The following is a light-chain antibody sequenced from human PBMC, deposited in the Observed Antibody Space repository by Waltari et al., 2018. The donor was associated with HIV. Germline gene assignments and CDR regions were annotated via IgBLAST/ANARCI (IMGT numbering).Light chain of an antibody. J-gene: IGLJ2*01. V-gene: IGLV2-14*01. CDR3: SSFTTSNSLL. CDR2: EVS. CDR1: SRDVGAYDF. Sequence: QSALTQPASVSGSPGQSITASSPATSRDVGAYDFLPWYQQTPGIAPKLVIYEVSNRPSGISDRFSGSKSGNTASLTISGLQTEDEADYYCSSFTTSNSLLFGGGTKVTVL.